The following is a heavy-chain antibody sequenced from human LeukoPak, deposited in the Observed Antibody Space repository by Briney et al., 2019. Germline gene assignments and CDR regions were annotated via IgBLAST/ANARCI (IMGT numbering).Heavy chain of an antibody. Sequence: SETLSLTCTVSGDSINNYYWTWIRQPPGKGLEWIGYIYYTGSTNYNPSLKRRVTIPLDTPKNHFSLKLSSVTAADTAVYYCAREGIVVVPAAGASYNWFDPWGQGTLVTVSS. CDR3: AREGIVVVPAAGASYNWFDP. CDR2: IYYTGST. CDR1: GDSINNYY. V-gene: IGHV4-59*01. D-gene: IGHD2-2*01. J-gene: IGHJ5*02.